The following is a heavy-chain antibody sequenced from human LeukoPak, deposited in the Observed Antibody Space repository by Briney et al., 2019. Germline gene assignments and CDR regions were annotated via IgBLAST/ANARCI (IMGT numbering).Heavy chain of an antibody. D-gene: IGHD2/OR15-2a*01. CDR1: GFTFSNYG. CDR3: VKDLSYLGFGY. Sequence: GGSLRLSCAASGFTFSNYGMNWVRQAPGKGLEWVSGITGSGGNTYYADSVKGRFTISRDNSKNTMYLQMNSLRAEDTAVYYCVKDLSYLGFGYWGQGTLVTVSS. V-gene: IGHV3-23*01. CDR2: ITGSGGNT. J-gene: IGHJ4*02.